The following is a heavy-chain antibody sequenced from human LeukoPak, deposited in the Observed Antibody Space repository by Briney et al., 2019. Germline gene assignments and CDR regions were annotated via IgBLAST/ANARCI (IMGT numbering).Heavy chain of an antibody. Sequence: GGSLRLSCAASGFSFSTYGMHWVRQAPGKGLEWVAVIWYDGSNKYYGDSVKGRFTISRDNSKNTLYLQMNSLRAEDTAVYYCARDMWVPAALPDYWGQGTLVTVSS. D-gene: IGHD2-2*01. CDR3: ARDMWVPAALPDY. CDR2: IWYDGSNK. CDR1: GFSFSTYG. J-gene: IGHJ4*02. V-gene: IGHV3-33*01.